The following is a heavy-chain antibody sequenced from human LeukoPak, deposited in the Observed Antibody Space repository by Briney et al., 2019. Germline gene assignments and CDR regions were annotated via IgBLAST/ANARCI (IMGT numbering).Heavy chain of an antibody. Sequence: PSETLSLTCTVSGGSISSGDYSWSWIRQPPGKGLEWIGYIYYSGSTYYNPSLKSRVTISVDTSKNQFSLKLSSVTAADTAVYYCARVQPGHVDIVATMIDAYFDYWGQGTLVTVSS. CDR1: GGSISSGDYS. CDR3: ARVQPGHVDIVATMIDAYFDY. V-gene: IGHV4-30-4*01. D-gene: IGHD5-12*01. CDR2: IYYSGST. J-gene: IGHJ4*02.